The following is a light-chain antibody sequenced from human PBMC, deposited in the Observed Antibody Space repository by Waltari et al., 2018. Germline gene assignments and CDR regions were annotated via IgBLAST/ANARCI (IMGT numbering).Light chain of an antibody. CDR2: EVS. CDR1: RSVVGSYNY. CDR3: SSFTNSGTIV. V-gene: IGLV2-14*01. J-gene: IGLJ3*02. Sequence: QSALTQPASVSGSPAQSITISCPGTRSVVGSYNYVSCYQQYPGKVPNLMFYEVSNRASGVSNRFSGSKSGNTASLTISGLQAEDEADYYCSSFTNSGTIVFGGGTKLTVL.